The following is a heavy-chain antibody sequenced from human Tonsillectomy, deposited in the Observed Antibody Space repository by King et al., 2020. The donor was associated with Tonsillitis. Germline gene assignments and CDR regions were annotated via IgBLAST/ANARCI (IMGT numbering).Heavy chain of an antibody. CDR3: AGETGTVAAWGSWFDP. Sequence: QLQESGPGLVKPSETLSLTCTVSGGSISSYYWSWIRQPPGKGLEWIGYFHHSGNTNYNPSLKSRVTISADMSKNQFSKNQFSLKLTSVTAADTAVYYCAGETGTVAAWGSWFDPWGQGTLVTVSS. CDR1: GGSISSYY. CDR2: FHHSGNT. V-gene: IGHV4-59*01. J-gene: IGHJ5*02. D-gene: IGHD6-19*01.